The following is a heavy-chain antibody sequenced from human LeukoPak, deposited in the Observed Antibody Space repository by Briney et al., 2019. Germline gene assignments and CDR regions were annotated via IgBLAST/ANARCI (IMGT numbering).Heavy chain of an antibody. V-gene: IGHV4-39*01. CDR3: ARLHRGGPIDY. D-gene: IGHD2-15*01. Sequence: SETLSLTCTVSGGSISSSSYYWGWIRQPPGKGLEWIGSIYYSGSTYYNPSLKSRVTISVDTSKNQFSLKLSSVTAADTAVYYCARLHRGGPIDYWGQGTLVTVSS. J-gene: IGHJ4*02. CDR2: IYYSGST. CDR1: GGSISSSSYY.